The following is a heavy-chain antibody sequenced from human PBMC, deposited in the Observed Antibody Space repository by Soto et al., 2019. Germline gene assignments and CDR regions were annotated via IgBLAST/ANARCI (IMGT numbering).Heavy chain of an antibody. Sequence: GGSLRLSCAVSGFTFSTYWMHWVRQAPGKGLVWVSRINNDGSTTNYADSVKGRFTISRDSAKNTLYLQMDSLRAEDTAVYYCVGKGVGAPAYWGQGTLVTVSA. CDR3: VGKGVGAPAY. CDR1: GFTFSTYW. D-gene: IGHD1-26*01. J-gene: IGHJ4*02. CDR2: INNDGSTT. V-gene: IGHV3-74*01.